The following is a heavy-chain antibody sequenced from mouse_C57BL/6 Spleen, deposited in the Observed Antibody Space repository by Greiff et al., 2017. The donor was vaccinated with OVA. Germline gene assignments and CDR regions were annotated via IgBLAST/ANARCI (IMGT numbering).Heavy chain of an antibody. J-gene: IGHJ2*01. D-gene: IGHD4-1*01. CDR3: ARFENWYYFDY. Sequence: VQLQQSGPELVKPGASVKISCKASGYSFTGYYMNWVKQSPEKSLEWIGEINPSTGGTTYNQKFKAKATLTVDKSSSTAYMQLKSLTSEDSAVYYCARFENWYYFDYWGQGTTLTVSS. CDR2: INPSTGGT. V-gene: IGHV1-42*01. CDR1: GYSFTGYY.